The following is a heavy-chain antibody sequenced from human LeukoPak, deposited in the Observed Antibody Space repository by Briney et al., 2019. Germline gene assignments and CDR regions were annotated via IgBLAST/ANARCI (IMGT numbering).Heavy chain of an antibody. V-gene: IGHV3-21*01. CDR1: GFTFSSHG. Sequence: GGSLRLSCVASGFTFSSHGMNWVRQAPGKGLEWVSSISSSSSYIYYADSVKGRFTISRDNAKNSLYLQMNSLRAEDTAVYYCARPSIAAAADYWGQGTLVTVSS. CDR3: ARPSIAAAADY. J-gene: IGHJ4*02. D-gene: IGHD6-13*01. CDR2: ISSSSSYI.